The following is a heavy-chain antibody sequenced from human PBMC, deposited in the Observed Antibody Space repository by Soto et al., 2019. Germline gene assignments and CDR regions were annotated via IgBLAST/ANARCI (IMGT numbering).Heavy chain of an antibody. V-gene: IGHV4-4*02. D-gene: IGHD3-22*01. CDR1: GGSISSSNW. J-gene: IGHJ6*02. CDR3: ARVVVGYYYGMDV. Sequence: QVQLQESGPGLVKPSGTLSLTCAVSGGSISSSNWWSWVRQPPGKGLEWIGEIYHSGSTNYNPSLKSRVDLSVDKSKNQFSLKLSSVTAADTAMYYCARVVVGYYYGMDVWGQGTTVTVSS. CDR2: IYHSGST.